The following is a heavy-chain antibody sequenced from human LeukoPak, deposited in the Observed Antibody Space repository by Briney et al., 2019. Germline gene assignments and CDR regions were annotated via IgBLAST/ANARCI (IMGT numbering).Heavy chain of an antibody. CDR3: ARASTYYDILTGYWHYYYYMDV. CDR2: ISSSGSTI. CDR1: GFTFSDYY. D-gene: IGHD3-9*01. Sequence: GGSLRLSCAASGFTFSDYYMSWIRQAPGKGLEWVSYISSSGSTIYYADSVKGRFTISRDNAKNSLYLQMNSLRAEDTAVYYCARASTYYDILTGYWHYYYYMDVWGKGTTVTVSS. V-gene: IGHV3-11*04. J-gene: IGHJ6*03.